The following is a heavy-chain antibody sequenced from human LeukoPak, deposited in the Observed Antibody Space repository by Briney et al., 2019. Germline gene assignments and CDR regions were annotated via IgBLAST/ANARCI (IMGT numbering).Heavy chain of an antibody. J-gene: IGHJ4*02. CDR2: IYYSGST. V-gene: IGHV4-31*03. CDR3: ATWAYSSSSASDY. D-gene: IGHD6-6*01. Sequence: PSETLSLTCTVSGGSISSGGYYWSWLRQHPGKGLEWIGYIYYSGSTYYNPSLKSRVTISVDTSKNQFSLKLSSVTAADTAVYYCATWAYSSSSASDYWGQGTLVTVSS. CDR1: GGSISSGGYY.